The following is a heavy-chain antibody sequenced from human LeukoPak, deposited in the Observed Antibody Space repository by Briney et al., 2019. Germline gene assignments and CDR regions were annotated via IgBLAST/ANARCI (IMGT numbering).Heavy chain of an antibody. D-gene: IGHD2-2*01. CDR2: INHSGST. CDR3: ARGDPVVPAAIGY. V-gene: IGHV4-34*01. J-gene: IGHJ4*02. CDR1: GFTFSSYW. Sequence: GSLRLSCAASGFTFSSYWMSWVRQPPGKGLEWIGEINHSGSTNYNPSLKSRVTISVDTSKNQFSLKLSSVTAADTAVYYCARGDPVVPAAIGYWGQGTLVTVSS.